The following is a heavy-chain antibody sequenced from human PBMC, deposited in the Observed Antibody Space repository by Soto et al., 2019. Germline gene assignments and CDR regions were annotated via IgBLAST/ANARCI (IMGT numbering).Heavy chain of an antibody. V-gene: IGHV4-59*01. CDR1: GGSISSYY. D-gene: IGHD2-15*01. CDR3: ARGEKGYCSGGSCYNWFDP. CDR2: IYYSGST. Sequence: QVQLQESGPGLVKPSETLSLTCTVSGGSISSYYWSWIRQPPGKGLEWIGYIYYSGSTNYNPSLKSRVTISVDTSKNQFSLKLSSVTAADTAVYYCARGEKGYCSGGSCYNWFDPWGQGTLVTVSS. J-gene: IGHJ5*02.